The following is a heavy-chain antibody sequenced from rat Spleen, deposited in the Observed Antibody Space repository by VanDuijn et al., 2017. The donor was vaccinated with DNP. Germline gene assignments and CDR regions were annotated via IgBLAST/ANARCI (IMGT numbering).Heavy chain of an antibody. CDR2: ISYSSST. D-gene: IGHD3-3*01. J-gene: IGHJ2*01. CDR3: ARYGSVALDY. V-gene: IGHV3-1*01. Sequence: EVQLQESGPGLVKPSQSLSLTCSVTGYSITSNYWGWIRKLPGNNMEWIGNISYSSSTGYHPSLKSRIAITSDTSKKQFFLQLKSVTTEETATYYCARYGSVALDYWGQGVMVTVSS. CDR1: GYSITSNY.